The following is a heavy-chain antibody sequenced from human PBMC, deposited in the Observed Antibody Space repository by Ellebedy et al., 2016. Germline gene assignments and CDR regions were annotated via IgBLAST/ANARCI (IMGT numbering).Heavy chain of an antibody. D-gene: IGHD3-22*01. V-gene: IGHV4-59*01. J-gene: IGHJ1*01. CDR3: ARDSSGYLFQH. CDR2: IYYSGST. Sequence: SETLSLTCTVSGGSISSYYWSWIRQPPGKGLEWIGYIYYSGSTNYNPSLKGRVTISVDTSKNQFSLKLSSVTAADTAVYYCARDSSGYLFQHWGQGTLVTVSS. CDR1: GGSISSYY.